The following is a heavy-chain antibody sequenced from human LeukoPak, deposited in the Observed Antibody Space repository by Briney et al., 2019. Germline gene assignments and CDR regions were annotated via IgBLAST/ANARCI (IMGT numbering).Heavy chain of an antibody. CDR2: I. J-gene: IGHJ4*02. CDR1: GFTFSSYG. D-gene: IGHD5-18*01. V-gene: IGHV3-48*01. Sequence: GGSLRLSCAASGFTFSSYGMTWVRQAPGKGLEWVSYIYYADSVKGRFTISRDNAKNSLYLQMNSLRAEDTAVYYCARDLSGIAGYTYGRGIDYWGQGTLVTVSS. CDR3: ARDLSGIAGYTYGRGIDY.